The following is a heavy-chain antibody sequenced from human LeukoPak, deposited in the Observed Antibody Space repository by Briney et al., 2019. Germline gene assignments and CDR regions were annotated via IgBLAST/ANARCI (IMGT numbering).Heavy chain of an antibody. J-gene: IGHJ4*02. V-gene: IGHV4-34*01. CDR2: INHSGST. Sequence: SETLSLTCAVYGGSFSGYYWSWIRQPPGKGLEWIGEINHSGSTNYNPSLKSRVTISVDTSKNQFSLKLSSVTAADTAVYYCARGGGVTMVRGVPKPYYFDYWGQETLVTVSS. CDR3: ARGGGVTMVRGVPKPYYFDY. CDR1: GGSFSGYY. D-gene: IGHD3-10*01.